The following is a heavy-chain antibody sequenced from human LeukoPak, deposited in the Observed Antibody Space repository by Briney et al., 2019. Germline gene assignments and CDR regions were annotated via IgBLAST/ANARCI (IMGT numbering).Heavy chain of an antibody. CDR2: IYYSGST. CDR1: GGSISSYY. D-gene: IGHD6-13*01. V-gene: IGHV4-59*01. Sequence: PSETLSLTCTVSGGSISSYYWSWIRQPPGKGLEWIGYIYYSGSTNYNPSLKSRVTISVDTSKNQFSLKLSSVTAADTAVYYCARSYSSSWYITQYYYYMDVWGKGTTVTVS. J-gene: IGHJ6*03. CDR3: ARSYSSSWYITQYYYYMDV.